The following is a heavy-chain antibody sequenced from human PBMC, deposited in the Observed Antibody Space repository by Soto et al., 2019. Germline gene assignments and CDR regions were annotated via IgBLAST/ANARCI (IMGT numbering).Heavy chain of an antibody. J-gene: IGHJ4*01. CDR2: MNPNSGNT. CDR1: GYTFTRYD. D-gene: IGHD1-26*01. Sequence: ASVKVSCKASGYTFTRYDINWVRQATGQGLEWMGWMNPNSGNTGYAQKFQGRVTMTRNTSISTAYMELSSLRSEDTAVYYCARGMTVGASFLYYGNCGHGPLVTVPS. V-gene: IGHV1-8*01. CDR3: ARGMTVGASFLYYGN.